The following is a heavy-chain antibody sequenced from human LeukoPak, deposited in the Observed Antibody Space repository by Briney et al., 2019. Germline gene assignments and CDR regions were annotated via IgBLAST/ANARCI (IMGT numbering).Heavy chain of an antibody. CDR3: AKGTGSYSEYHFDQ. CDR2: TRSDDSYI. Sequence: PGGSLRLSCTPSGFIFSSHGMHWVRKAPGKGLEWVAFTRSDDSYIYYSRSVQGRFVISRDNSKSILYLQMNSLKSDDTATYFCAKGTGSYSEYHFDQWGQGALVIVSS. V-gene: IGHV3-30*02. J-gene: IGHJ4*02. D-gene: IGHD1-1*01. CDR1: GFIFSSHG.